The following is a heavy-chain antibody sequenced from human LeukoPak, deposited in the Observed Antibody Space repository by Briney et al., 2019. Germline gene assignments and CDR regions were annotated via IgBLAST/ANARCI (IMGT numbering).Heavy chain of an antibody. J-gene: IGHJ4*02. V-gene: IGHV3-7*01. CDR1: GFTFSNYW. CDR2: IRQDGSEK. Sequence: PGGSLRLSCAASGFTFSNYWMSWVRQAPGKGLEWVANIRQDGSEKYYVDSVKGRFTISRDNAKNSLYLQMNSLRAEDTAVYYCARHSSSWIDYWGQGTLVTVSS. CDR3: ARHSSSWIDY. D-gene: IGHD6-13*01.